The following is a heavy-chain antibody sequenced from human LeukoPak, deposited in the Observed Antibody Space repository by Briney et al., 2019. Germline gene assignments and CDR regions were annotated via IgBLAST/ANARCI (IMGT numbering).Heavy chain of an antibody. Sequence: GGSLRLSCAASGFTLSDYSMNWVRQAPGKGLQWISFIDSSSRTIFYAESVKGRFTISRDNSKNTLYLQMNSLRAEDTAVYYCAKDSSGWYSLGYFDYWGQGTLVTVSS. V-gene: IGHV3-48*01. CDR2: IDSSSRTI. J-gene: IGHJ4*02. D-gene: IGHD6-19*01. CDR3: AKDSSGWYSLGYFDY. CDR1: GFTLSDYS.